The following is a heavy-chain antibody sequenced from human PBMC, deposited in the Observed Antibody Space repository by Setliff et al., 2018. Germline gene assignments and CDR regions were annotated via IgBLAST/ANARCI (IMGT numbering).Heavy chain of an antibody. CDR3: ARHVYGSGSYYNWFDP. Sequence: SETLSLTCTVSGDSISSGSYYWTWIRQPAGKGLEWIGHFHTGGSTNYNRSLRSRVSISVDTSKNQFSLKLSSVTAADTAVYYCARHVYGSGSYYNWFDPWGQGTLVTV. CDR2: FHTGGST. J-gene: IGHJ5*02. V-gene: IGHV4-61*09. D-gene: IGHD3-10*01. CDR1: GDSISSGSYY.